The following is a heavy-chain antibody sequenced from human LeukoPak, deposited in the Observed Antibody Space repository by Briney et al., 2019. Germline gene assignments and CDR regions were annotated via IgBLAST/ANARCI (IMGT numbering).Heavy chain of an antibody. CDR2: ISGSGGST. CDR3: AKDEIVVVPARFDY. V-gene: IGHV3-23*01. CDR1: GFTFSSYA. J-gene: IGHJ4*02. Sequence: PGGSLRLSCAASGFTFSSYAMSWVRQAPGKGLEWVSAISGSGGSTYYADSVKGRFTISIDNSKNTLYLQMNSLRAEDTAVYYRAKDEIVVVPARFDYWGQGTLVTVSS. D-gene: IGHD2-2*01.